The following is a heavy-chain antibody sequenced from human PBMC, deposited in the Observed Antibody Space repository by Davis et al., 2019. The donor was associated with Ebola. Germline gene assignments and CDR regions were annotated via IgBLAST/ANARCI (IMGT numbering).Heavy chain of an antibody. CDR2: IWYDGSNK. Sequence: GESLKISCAASGFTFSSYGMHWVRQAPGKGLEWVAVIWYDGSNKYYADSVKGRFTISRDNSKNTLYLQMNSLRAEDTAVYYCASDHCSGGSCYVPPYYYYGMDVWGQGTTVTVSS. D-gene: IGHD2-15*01. CDR3: ASDHCSGGSCYVPPYYYYGMDV. CDR1: GFTFSSYG. V-gene: IGHV3-33*01. J-gene: IGHJ6*02.